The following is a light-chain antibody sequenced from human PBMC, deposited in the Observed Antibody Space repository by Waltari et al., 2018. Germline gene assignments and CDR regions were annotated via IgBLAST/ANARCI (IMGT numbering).Light chain of an antibody. J-gene: IGLJ2*01. CDR1: SSDVGDYNY. CDR3: SSYTSSSTPLV. Sequence: QSALTQPASVSGSPGQSITISCTGTSSDVGDYNYVSWYQQHPGQAPKLMIYDVTSRPSGVSNRFSGSKSGNTASLTISGLQAEDEADYYCSSYTSSSTPLVFGGGTKLTVL. CDR2: DVT. V-gene: IGLV2-14*03.